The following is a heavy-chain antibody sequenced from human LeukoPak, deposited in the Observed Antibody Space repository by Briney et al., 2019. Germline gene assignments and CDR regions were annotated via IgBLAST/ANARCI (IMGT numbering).Heavy chain of an antibody. Sequence: PGGSLRLSCAASGFTFSDEYMSWIRQAPGKGLEWISCVSNSGSSIYYADSVKGRLSISRDNVKNSLYLQMNSLRVEDTAVYYCARDGFGTGSNWGQGTLVTVSS. CDR2: VSNSGSSI. J-gene: IGHJ4*02. V-gene: IGHV3-11*01. CDR3: ARDGFGTGSN. D-gene: IGHD3-16*01. CDR1: GFTFSDEY.